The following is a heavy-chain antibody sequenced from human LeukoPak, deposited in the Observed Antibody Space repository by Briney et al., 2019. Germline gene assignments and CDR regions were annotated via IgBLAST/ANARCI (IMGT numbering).Heavy chain of an antibody. CDR1: GFTLSSYG. CDR3: AKDGGAVASFDY. CDR2: ISYDGSNK. Sequence: GGSLRLSCAASGFTLSSYGMHWVRQAPGKGLEWVAVISYDGSNKYYADSVKGRFTISRDNSKNTLYLQMNSLRAEDTAVYYCAKDGGAVASFDYWGQGTLVTVSS. D-gene: IGHD6-19*01. V-gene: IGHV3-30*18. J-gene: IGHJ4*02.